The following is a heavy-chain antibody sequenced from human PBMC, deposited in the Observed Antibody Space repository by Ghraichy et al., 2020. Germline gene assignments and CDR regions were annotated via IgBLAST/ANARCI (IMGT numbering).Heavy chain of an antibody. J-gene: IGHJ4*02. V-gene: IGHV3-23*01. CDR3: ARGRRPTVLDWTFDF. CDR2: IEGGGGRT. CDR1: GFSFRTSA. Sequence: GGSLRLSCAASGFSFRTSAVNWVRQPPGKGLEWVSFIEGGGGRTNYTDSVEGRFIVSRDNSKNTLYLQMNSLRVVDTAMYYCARGRRPTVLDWTFDFWCRTPLVSAPS. D-gene: IGHD3-9*01.